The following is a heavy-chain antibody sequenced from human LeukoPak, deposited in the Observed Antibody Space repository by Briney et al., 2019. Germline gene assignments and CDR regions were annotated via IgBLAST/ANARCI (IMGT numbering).Heavy chain of an antibody. Sequence: GGSLRLSCATSGFTFSSYAMSWVRQAPGKGLEWVSGIGASGGSTYYADSVKGRFTISRDNSKNTLYLQMNSLRAEDTAVYYCAKDKNTMIVVVRSPLSWFDPWGQGTLVTVSS. CDR1: GFTFSSYA. CDR2: IGASGGST. D-gene: IGHD3-22*01. CDR3: AKDKNTMIVVVRSPLSWFDP. J-gene: IGHJ5*02. V-gene: IGHV3-23*01.